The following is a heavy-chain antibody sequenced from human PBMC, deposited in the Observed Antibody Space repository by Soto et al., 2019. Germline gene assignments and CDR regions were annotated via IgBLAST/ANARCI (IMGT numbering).Heavy chain of an antibody. D-gene: IGHD3-22*01. V-gene: IGHV4-31*03. CDR2: IYYSGST. Sequence: SLSLAGTVSGGSISSGGYYWSWVLQHPGKGLEWIGYIYYSGSTYYNPSLKSRVTISVDTSKNQFSLKLSSVTAADTAVYYCARSDRYYHDSSGHAFDIWGQGTMVTVSS. CDR3: ARSDRYYHDSSGHAFDI. CDR1: GGSISSGGYY. J-gene: IGHJ3*02.